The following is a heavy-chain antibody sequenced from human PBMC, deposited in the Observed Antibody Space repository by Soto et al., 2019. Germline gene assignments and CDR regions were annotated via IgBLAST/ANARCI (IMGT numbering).Heavy chain of an antibody. Sequence: SETLSLTCTVSGGSISSYYWSWIRQPPGKGLEWIGYIYYSGSTNYNPSLKSRVTISVDTSKNQFSLKLSSVTAADTAVYYCARSYYDILYLFAYWGQGTLVTVS. CDR1: GGSISSYY. D-gene: IGHD3-9*01. V-gene: IGHV4-59*08. CDR3: ARSYYDILYLFAY. J-gene: IGHJ4*02. CDR2: IYYSGST.